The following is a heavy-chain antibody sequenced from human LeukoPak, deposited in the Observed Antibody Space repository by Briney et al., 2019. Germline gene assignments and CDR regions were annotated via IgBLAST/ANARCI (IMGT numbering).Heavy chain of an antibody. V-gene: IGHV3-48*01. CDR2: IGTTSGAI. J-gene: IGHJ4*02. D-gene: IGHD2-21*02. Sequence: GGSLRLPFAASGFTFNAFGMNWVRQAPGKGLEWVSYIGTTSGAIYYADSVKGRFTISRDSAKNSLYLQMNSLRAEDTAVYYCARFRTWGDKAFDYWGQGTLVTVSS. CDR3: ARFRTWGDKAFDY. CDR1: GFTFNAFG.